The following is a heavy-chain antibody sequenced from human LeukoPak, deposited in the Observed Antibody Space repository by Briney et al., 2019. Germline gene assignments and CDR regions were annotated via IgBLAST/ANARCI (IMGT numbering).Heavy chain of an antibody. Sequence: SGGSLRLSCAASGFTFSSYGMHWVRQAPGKGLEWVAVISYDGSNKYYADSVKGRFTISRDNSKNTLYLQMNSLRAEDTAVYYCAKDFSQYYGSEYNWFDPWGQGTLVTVSS. V-gene: IGHV3-30*18. D-gene: IGHD3-10*01. CDR2: ISYDGSNK. CDR1: GFTFSSYG. CDR3: AKDFSQYYGSEYNWFDP. J-gene: IGHJ5*02.